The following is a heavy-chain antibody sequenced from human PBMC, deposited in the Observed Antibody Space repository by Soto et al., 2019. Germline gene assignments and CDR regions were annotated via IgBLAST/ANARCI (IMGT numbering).Heavy chain of an antibody. CDR2: INSDGSVS. D-gene: IGHD2-15*01. Sequence: EVQLVESGGGLVQPGGSLRLSCAASGFTFSNYWMYWVRQAPGKGLVWVSRINSDGSVSSYADSVKGRLTISRDNVKNTLYLQMDSLIAEDTAVYYCARGDCVGGPCYSLAGSFYYYMDVWGKGTTVTVFS. CDR3: ARGDCVGGPCYSLAGSFYYYMDV. J-gene: IGHJ6*03. V-gene: IGHV3-74*01. CDR1: GFTFSNYW.